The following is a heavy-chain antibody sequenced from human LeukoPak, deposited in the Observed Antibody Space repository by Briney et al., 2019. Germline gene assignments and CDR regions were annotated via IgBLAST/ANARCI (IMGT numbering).Heavy chain of an antibody. CDR2: IYYSGTS. CDR1: GGSINSSSYY. Sequence: PSETLSLTCTVSGGSINSSSYYWGWIRQPPGKGLEWIGSIYYSGTSYYSPSLKSRVTISVDTSKNQFSLQLSSVTAADTAVYYCARQEGGAARGNVDYWGQGTLVTGSS. CDR3: ARQEGGAARGNVDY. J-gene: IGHJ4*02. D-gene: IGHD6-6*01. V-gene: IGHV4-39*01.